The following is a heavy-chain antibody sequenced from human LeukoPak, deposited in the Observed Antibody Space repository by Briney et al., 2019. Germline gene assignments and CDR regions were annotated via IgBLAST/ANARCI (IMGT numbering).Heavy chain of an antibody. CDR1: GFTFSSYS. Sequence: GGSLRLSCAASGFTFSSYSMNWVRQAPGKGLEWVSSISSSSSYIYYADSVKGRFTISRDNAKNSLYLQMNSLRAEDTAVYYCARDRPTGLRLGDAFDIWGQGTMVTVSS. D-gene: IGHD5-12*01. J-gene: IGHJ3*02. CDR3: ARDRPTGLRLGDAFDI. CDR2: ISSSSSYI. V-gene: IGHV3-21*01.